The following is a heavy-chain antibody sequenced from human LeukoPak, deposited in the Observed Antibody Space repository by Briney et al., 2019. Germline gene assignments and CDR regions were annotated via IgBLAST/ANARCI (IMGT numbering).Heavy chain of an antibody. Sequence: PGGSLRLSCAASGFTFSSSWLHWVRQAPGKGRVWVSRINSVGTSTVYADSVRGRFTISRDDANNMLYLQVNSLRAEDSAVYYCARGDWGLALAWGQETMVIVSS. D-gene: IGHD7-27*01. J-gene: IGHJ3*01. CDR2: INSVGTST. CDR3: ARGDWGLALA. CDR1: GFTFSSSW. V-gene: IGHV3-74*01.